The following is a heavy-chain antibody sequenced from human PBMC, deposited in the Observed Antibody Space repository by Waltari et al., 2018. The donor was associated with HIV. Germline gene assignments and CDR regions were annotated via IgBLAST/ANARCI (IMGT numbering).Heavy chain of an antibody. CDR1: GYSISSDYY. Sequence: QVQLHESGPAMVKPSETLSLTCAVSGYSISSDYYWGWIRQPPGKGLEWIGGASRSGSTYFSPSLKSRVTISLDTSKNQFSLKLNSVAAADTAVYYCGSGSRRGHSHGIDYWGQGTLVTVSS. D-gene: IGHD5-18*01. CDR2: ASRSGST. CDR3: GSGSRRGHSHGIDY. V-gene: IGHV4-38-2*01. J-gene: IGHJ4*02.